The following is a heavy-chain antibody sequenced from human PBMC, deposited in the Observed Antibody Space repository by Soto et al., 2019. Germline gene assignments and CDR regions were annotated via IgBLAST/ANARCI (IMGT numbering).Heavy chain of an antibody. CDR1: GYTFTSYY. CDR2: INPSGGST. V-gene: IGHV1-46*01. Sequence: ASVKVSCKASGYTFTSYYMHWVRQAPGQGLDWMGIINPSGGSTSYAQKFQGRVTMTRDTSTSTVYMELSSLRSEDTAVYYCARDFYYYDSSGYPELNDAFDIWGQGTMVNVSS. J-gene: IGHJ3*02. CDR3: ARDFYYYDSSGYPELNDAFDI. D-gene: IGHD3-22*01.